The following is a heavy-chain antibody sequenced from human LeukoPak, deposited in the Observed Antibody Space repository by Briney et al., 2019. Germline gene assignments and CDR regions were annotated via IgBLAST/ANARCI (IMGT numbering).Heavy chain of an antibody. V-gene: IGHV3-48*03. Sequence: RQAPGXGLEWVSYISSSGSTIYYADSVKGRFTISRDNAKNSLYLQMNSLRAEDTAVYYCAILWFGERFDYWGQGSLVTVCS. CDR3: AILWFGERFDY. D-gene: IGHD3-10*01. J-gene: IGHJ4*02. CDR2: ISSSGSTI.